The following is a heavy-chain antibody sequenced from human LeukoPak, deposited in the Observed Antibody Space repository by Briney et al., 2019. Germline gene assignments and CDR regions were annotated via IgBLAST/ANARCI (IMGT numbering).Heavy chain of an antibody. V-gene: IGHV4-34*01. CDR2: VNHSGST. D-gene: IGHD6-13*01. CDR1: GGSFSGYY. CDR3: ARVGIAAAGPGFDP. Sequence: SETLSLTCAVYGGSFSGYYWSWIRQPPGKGLDWIGEVNHSGSTNYNPSLKSRVTISVDTSKNQFSLKLSSVTAADTAVYYCARVGIAAAGPGFDPWGQGTLVTVSS. J-gene: IGHJ5*02.